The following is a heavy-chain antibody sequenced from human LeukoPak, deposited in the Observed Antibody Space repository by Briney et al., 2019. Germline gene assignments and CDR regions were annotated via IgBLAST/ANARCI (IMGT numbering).Heavy chain of an antibody. CDR3: ARLHYYGSGSYPNWFDP. CDR1: GYTFTSYG. CDR2: ISAYNGNT. D-gene: IGHD3-10*01. V-gene: IGHV1-18*01. J-gene: IGHJ5*02. Sequence: VASGKVSCKASGYTFTSYGISWVRQAPGQGLEWMGWISAYNGNTNYAQKLQGRVTMTTGTSTRKAYMELRSLRSDDTAVYYCARLHYYGSGSYPNWFDPWGQGTLVTVSS.